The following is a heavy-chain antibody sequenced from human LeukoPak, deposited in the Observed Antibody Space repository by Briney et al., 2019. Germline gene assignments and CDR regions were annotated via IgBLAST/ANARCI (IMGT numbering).Heavy chain of an antibody. V-gene: IGHV4-39*01. Sequence: SETLSLTCTVSGGSISSSSYYWGCIRQPPGQGLEWIGSIYYSGSTYYNPSLKSRVTISVDTSKNQFSLKLSSVTAADTAVYFCARRRPSHYFDYWGQGTLVTVSS. J-gene: IGHJ4*02. CDR2: IYYSGST. CDR1: GGSISSSSYY. CDR3: ARRRPSHYFDY.